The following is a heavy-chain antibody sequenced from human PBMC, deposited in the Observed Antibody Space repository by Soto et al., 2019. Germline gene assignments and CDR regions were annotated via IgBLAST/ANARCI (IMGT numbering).Heavy chain of an antibody. CDR1: GFTFDDYA. CDR3: AKGFGEGLYYYYYMDV. Sequence: DVQLVESGGGLVQPGRSLRLSCAASGFTFDDYAMHWVRQAPGKGLEWVSGISWNSGSIGYADSVKGRFTISRDNAKNSLYLQMNSLRAEDTALYYCAKGFGEGLYYYYYMDVWGKGTTVTVSS. V-gene: IGHV3-9*01. CDR2: ISWNSGSI. D-gene: IGHD3-10*01. J-gene: IGHJ6*03.